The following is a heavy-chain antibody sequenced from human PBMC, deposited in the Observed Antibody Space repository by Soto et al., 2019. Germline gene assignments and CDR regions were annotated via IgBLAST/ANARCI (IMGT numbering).Heavy chain of an antibody. CDR2: IWYDGSNK. V-gene: IGHV3-33*01. D-gene: IGHD3-16*02. CDR3: ARPSGGVIRDWVPSLDY. J-gene: IGHJ4*02. CDR1: GFTFSSYG. Sequence: GGSLRLSCAASGFTFSSYGMHWVRQAPGKGLEWVAVIWYDGSNKYYADSVKGRFTISRDNSKNTLYLQMNSLRAEDTAVYYCARPSGGVIRDWVPSLDYWGQGTLVTVSS.